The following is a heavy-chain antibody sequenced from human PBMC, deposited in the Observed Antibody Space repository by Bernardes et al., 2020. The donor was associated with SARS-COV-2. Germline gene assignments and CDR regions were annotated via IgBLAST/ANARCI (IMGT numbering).Heavy chain of an antibody. D-gene: IGHD2-15*01. J-gene: IGHJ4*02. Sequence: SETLSLTCAVYGGSFSGYWSWIRQPPGKGRVWIGEINHSGGTKYNPSLQSRVSISVDTSKNQFSLRLNSVTAADTAVYYCTRHGGRHFDFWDQGTLVTVSS. CDR3: TRHGGRHFDF. CDR2: INHSGGT. V-gene: IGHV4-34*01. CDR1: GGSFSGY.